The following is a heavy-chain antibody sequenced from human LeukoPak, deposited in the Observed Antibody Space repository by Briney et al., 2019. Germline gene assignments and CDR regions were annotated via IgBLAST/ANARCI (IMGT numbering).Heavy chain of an antibody. Sequence: GGSLRLSCAASGFTFSSHWMSWVRQAPGKGPEWVANIKQDGTEIYYMDSVKGRFTISRDNAKNSLYLQMNSLRAEDTAVYYCARDSATVTSIFDYWGQGTLVTVSS. CDR2: IKQDGTEI. CDR1: GFTFSSHW. V-gene: IGHV3-7*01. CDR3: ARDSATVTSIFDY. J-gene: IGHJ4*02. D-gene: IGHD4-17*01.